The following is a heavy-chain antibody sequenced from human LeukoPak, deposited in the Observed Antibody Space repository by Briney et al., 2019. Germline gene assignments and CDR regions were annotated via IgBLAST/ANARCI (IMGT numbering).Heavy chain of an antibody. J-gene: IGHJ4*02. D-gene: IGHD3-16*02. Sequence: SQTLSLTCTVSGGSISSGGYYWSCIRQHPGKGLEWIGYIYYSGSTYYNPSLKSRVTISVDTSKNQFSLKLSSVTAADTAVYYCARDRGDDYVWGSYRYLPYYWGQGTLVTVSS. CDR3: ARDRGDDYVWGSYRYLPYY. CDR1: GGSISSGGYY. CDR2: IYYSGST. V-gene: IGHV4-31*03.